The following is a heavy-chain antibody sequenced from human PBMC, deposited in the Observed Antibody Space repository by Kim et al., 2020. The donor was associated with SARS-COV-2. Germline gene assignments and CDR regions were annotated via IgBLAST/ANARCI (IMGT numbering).Heavy chain of an antibody. CDR3: ARGRYGSGRYYKPLVWFDP. Sequence: SETLSLPCAVYGGSFSGYYWSWIRQPPGKGLEWIGEINHSGSTNYNPSLKSRVTISVDTSKNQFSLKLSSVTAADTAVYYCARGRYGSGRYYKPLVWFDP. V-gene: IGHV4-34*01. D-gene: IGHD3-10*01. CDR1: GGSFSGYY. J-gene: IGHJ5*02. CDR2: INHSGST.